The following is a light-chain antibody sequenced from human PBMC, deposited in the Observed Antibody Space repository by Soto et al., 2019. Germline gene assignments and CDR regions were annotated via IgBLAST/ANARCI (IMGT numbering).Light chain of an antibody. J-gene: IGKJ3*01. Sequence: DIQMTQSPSSLSASVGARVSITCQASEDIRTSLSWFQHKPGRAPKLLIYGASYLETGVPSRFRRSGSATDFTLTISSLQPEDIATYYCQHYNNLPPFTFGPGTLGDIK. V-gene: IGKV1-33*01. CDR2: GAS. CDR3: QHYNNLPPFT. CDR1: EDIRTS.